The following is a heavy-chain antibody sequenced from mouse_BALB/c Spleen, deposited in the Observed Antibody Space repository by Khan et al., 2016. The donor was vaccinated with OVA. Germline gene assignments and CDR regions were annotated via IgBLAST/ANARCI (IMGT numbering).Heavy chain of an antibody. V-gene: IGHV1-69*02. CDR3: TRRGGLRQGSYFDY. Sequence: QVQLKQSGAELVRPGASVKLSCEASGYTFTSYWINWVKQRPGQGLEWIGNIYPSDSYTNYNQKFKDKATLTVDKSSSTAYMQLSSPTSEDSAVYYCTRRGGLRQGSYFDYWGQGTTLTVSS. D-gene: IGHD2-2*01. J-gene: IGHJ2*01. CDR2: IYPSDSYT. CDR1: GYTFTSYW.